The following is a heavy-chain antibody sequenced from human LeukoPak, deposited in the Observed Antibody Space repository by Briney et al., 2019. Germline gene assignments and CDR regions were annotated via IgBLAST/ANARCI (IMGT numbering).Heavy chain of an antibody. Sequence: GGSLRLSCAASGFTFSDYYMSWIRQAPGKGLEWVAFIRYDGSNKYYADSVKGRFTISRDNSKNTLYLQMNSLRAEDTAVYYCAKAGRVCSSTSCYRGGAFDIWGQGTMVTVSS. D-gene: IGHD2-2*02. J-gene: IGHJ3*02. CDR3: AKAGRVCSSTSCYRGGAFDI. CDR1: GFTFSDYY. V-gene: IGHV3-30*02. CDR2: IRYDGSNK.